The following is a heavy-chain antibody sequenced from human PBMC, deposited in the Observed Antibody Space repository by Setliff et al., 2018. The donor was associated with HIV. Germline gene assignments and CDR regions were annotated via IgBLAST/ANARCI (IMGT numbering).Heavy chain of an antibody. CDR3: ARQSSSWHQSIDY. J-gene: IGHJ4*02. V-gene: IGHV4-39*01. D-gene: IGHD6-13*01. CDR1: GGSISSSSYY. CDR2: IYQSGST. Sequence: SETLSLTCTVSGGSISSSSYYWGWIRQPPGKGLEWIGSIYQSGSTYYNPSLKSRVTISVDTSKNQFSLKLSSVIAADTAVYYCARQSSSWHQSIDYWGQGTLVTVSS.